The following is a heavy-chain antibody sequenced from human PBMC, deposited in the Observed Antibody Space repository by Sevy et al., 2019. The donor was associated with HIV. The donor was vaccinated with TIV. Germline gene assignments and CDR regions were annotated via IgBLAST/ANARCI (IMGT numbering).Heavy chain of an antibody. CDR1: GFTFSSYA. D-gene: IGHD3-10*01. CDR3: AAFLYGSGSYYPGFDY. V-gene: IGHV3-23*01. CDR2: ISGSGGST. J-gene: IGHJ4*02. Sequence: GGSLRLSCAASGFTFSSYAMSWVRQAPGKGLEWVSAISGSGGSTYYADSVKGRFTISRDNSKNSLYLQMNSLRAEDTAVYYCAAFLYGSGSYYPGFDYWGQGTLVTVSS.